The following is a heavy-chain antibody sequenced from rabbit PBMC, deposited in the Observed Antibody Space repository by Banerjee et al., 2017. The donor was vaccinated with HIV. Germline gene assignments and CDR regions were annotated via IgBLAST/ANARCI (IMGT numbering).Heavy chain of an antibody. Sequence: QLKESGGGLVQPGGSLKLSCKASGFTLSNYWMAWVRQAPGKGLEWIGYIDPVVGDPSYANWVNGQFTISSHNAQNTLYLQLNSLTAADTATYFCARGYAGSYHNLWGPGTLVTVS. CDR3: ARGYAGSYHNL. CDR1: GFTLSNYW. D-gene: IGHD4-2*01. V-gene: IGHV1S7*01. J-gene: IGHJ4*01. CDR2: IDPVVGDP.